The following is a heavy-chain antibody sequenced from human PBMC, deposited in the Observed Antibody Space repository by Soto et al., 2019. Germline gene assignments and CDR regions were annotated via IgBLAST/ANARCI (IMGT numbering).Heavy chain of an antibody. D-gene: IGHD3-22*01. CDR2: ISSISIYT. J-gene: IGHJ4*02. Sequence: GSLRLACAASVFTFSDYYMSWIRQAPGKGLEWVSYISSISIYTNYADSVKGRFTISRDNAKNSLYLQMNSLRAGDTAVYYCVSLNYDSSGYSGPNFDYWGQGTLVTVSS. CDR1: VFTFSDYY. V-gene: IGHV3-11*06. CDR3: VSLNYDSSGYSGPNFDY.